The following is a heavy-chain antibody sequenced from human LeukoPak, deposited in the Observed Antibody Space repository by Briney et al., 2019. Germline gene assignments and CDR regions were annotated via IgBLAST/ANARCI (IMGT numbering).Heavy chain of an antibody. D-gene: IGHD3-22*01. J-gene: IGHJ4*02. Sequence: PGGPLRLFCAASGFPFSIYSMLWVRQAPGEGLEWVSSISSRSSYICNADSVKGRFTISRDNAKNSLYLQMNSLRAEDTAVYYCAARRGGYYDSSGYYYPFDYWGQGTLVTVSS. CDR1: GFPFSIYS. CDR3: AARRGGYYDSSGYYYPFDY. CDR2: ISSRSSYI. V-gene: IGHV3-21*01.